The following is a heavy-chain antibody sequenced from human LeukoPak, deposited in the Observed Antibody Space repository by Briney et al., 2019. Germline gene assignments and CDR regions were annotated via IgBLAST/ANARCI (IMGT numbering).Heavy chain of an antibody. CDR1: GFTFGNHG. Sequence: GGSLRLSCAASGFTFGNHGMHWVRQAPGKGLEWVAVISHDGSNSYYADSVKGRFTISRDNPKHTLYLQMNSLRGEDTAVYYCARAGRLQYGDYVAFDYWGQGTLVTVSS. CDR2: ISHDGSNS. D-gene: IGHD4-17*01. J-gene: IGHJ4*02. V-gene: IGHV3-30*03. CDR3: ARAGRLQYGDYVAFDY.